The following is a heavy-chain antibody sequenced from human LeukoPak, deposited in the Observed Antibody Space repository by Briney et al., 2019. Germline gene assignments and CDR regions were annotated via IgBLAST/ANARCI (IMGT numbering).Heavy chain of an antibody. CDR3: ARGYRSGSYDY. D-gene: IGHD1-26*01. CDR2: INPSGGST. V-gene: IGHV1-46*01. J-gene: IGHJ4*02. Sequence: ASVKVSCKASGYTFISYYIHWVRQAPGQGLEWLGIINPSGGSTTYAQKFQGRVAMTRDTSTGTVYMELSSLRSEDTAVYYCARGYRSGSYDYWGQGTLVTVSS. CDR1: GYTFISYY.